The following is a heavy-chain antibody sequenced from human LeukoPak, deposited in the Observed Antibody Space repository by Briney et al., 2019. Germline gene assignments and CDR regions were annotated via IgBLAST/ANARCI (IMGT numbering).Heavy chain of an antibody. J-gene: IGHJ5*02. CDR2: ISGSGGST. D-gene: IGHD3-3*01. Sequence: SAAGRVSCRGSALSSVRAAPVKKMERVSAISGSGGSTYYADSVKGRFTISRDNAKNTLYLQMNSLRAEDTAVYYWAKDQYYDFWSGPEWFDPWGQGTLVTVSS. CDR3: AKDQYYDFWSGPEWFDP. CDR1: RVSCRGSA. V-gene: IGHV3-23*01.